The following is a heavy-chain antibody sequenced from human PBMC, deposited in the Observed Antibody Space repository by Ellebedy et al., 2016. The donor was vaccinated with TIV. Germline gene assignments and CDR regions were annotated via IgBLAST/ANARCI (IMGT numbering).Heavy chain of an antibody. CDR3: ARPDLDY. J-gene: IGHJ4*02. Sequence: GESLKISCAASGFTVSSYYMIRVRQAPGKGLEWVSVIYSGGGTYYADSVKGRFTLSRDNSKNTLYLQMNSLRAEDTAMYYCARPDLDYWGQGTLVSVSS. CDR1: GFTVSSYY. CDR2: IYSGGGT. V-gene: IGHV3-53*01.